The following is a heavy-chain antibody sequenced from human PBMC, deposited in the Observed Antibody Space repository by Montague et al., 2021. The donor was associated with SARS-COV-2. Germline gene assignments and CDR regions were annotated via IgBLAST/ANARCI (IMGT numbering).Heavy chain of an antibody. J-gene: IGHJ4*02. D-gene: IGHD3-22*01. V-gene: IGHV3-23*01. CDR3: RVGNYYDSISDY. Sequence: SLRLSCAASGFTFSSYAMSWVRQAPGKGLEWVSAISGSGGSTYXXXSXEGRFTISRDNSKNTLYLQLNSLRAEDTAVYYCRVGNYYDSISDYWGQGTLVTVSS. CDR1: GFTFSSYA. CDR2: ISGSGGST.